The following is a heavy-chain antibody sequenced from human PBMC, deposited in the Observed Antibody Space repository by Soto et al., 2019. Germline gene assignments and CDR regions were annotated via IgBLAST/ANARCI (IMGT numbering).Heavy chain of an antibody. Sequence: SLRLSCAASGFTFSSYGMHWVRQAPGKGLEWVAVISYDGSNKYYADSVKGRFTISRDNSKNTLYLQMNSLRAEDTAVYYCAKDPFYCSGGSCWVFDYWGQGTLDTVSS. D-gene: IGHD2-15*01. CDR3: AKDPFYCSGGSCWVFDY. J-gene: IGHJ4*02. CDR2: ISYDGSNK. CDR1: GFTFSSYG. V-gene: IGHV3-30*18.